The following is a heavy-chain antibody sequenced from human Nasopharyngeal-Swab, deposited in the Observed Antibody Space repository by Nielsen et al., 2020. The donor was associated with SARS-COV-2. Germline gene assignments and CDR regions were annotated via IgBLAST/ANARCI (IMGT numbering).Heavy chain of an antibody. CDR3: ASPLGFDWLQHVDYYYYMDV. J-gene: IGHJ6*03. Sequence: GGSLRLSCAASGFTFSSYAMHWVRQAPGKGLEWVAVISYDGGNKYYADSVKGRFTISRDNSKNTLYLQMNSLRAEDTAVYYCASPLGFDWLQHVDYYYYMDVWGKGTTVTVSS. CDR1: GFTFSSYA. D-gene: IGHD3-9*01. V-gene: IGHV3-30*04. CDR2: ISYDGGNK.